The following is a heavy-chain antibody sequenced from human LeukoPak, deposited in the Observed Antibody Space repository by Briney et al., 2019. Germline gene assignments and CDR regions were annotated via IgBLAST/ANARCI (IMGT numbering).Heavy chain of an antibody. CDR2: IYHSGST. CDR1: GYSISSGYY. D-gene: IGHD4/OR15-4a*01. J-gene: IGHJ3*02. Sequence: SETLSLTCAVSGYSISSGYYWGWIRQPPGKGLEWIGSIYHSGSTYYNPSLKSRVTISVDTSKNQFSLKLSSVTAADTAVYYCASSPEGALAFDIWGQGTMVTVPS. CDR3: ASSPEGALAFDI. V-gene: IGHV4-38-2*01.